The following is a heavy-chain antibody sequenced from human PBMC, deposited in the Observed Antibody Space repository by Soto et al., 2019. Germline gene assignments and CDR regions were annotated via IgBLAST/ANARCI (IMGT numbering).Heavy chain of an antibody. D-gene: IGHD6-13*01. Sequence: EVQLLESGGGLVQPGGSLRLSCAASGFTFSSYAMSWVRQAPGKGLEWGSAISGSGGSTYYADSVKGRFTISRDNSKNTLYLQMNSLRAEDTAVYYCAKDVGGYSSSWYLSIGYYFDYWGQGTLVTVSS. CDR1: GFTFSSYA. CDR2: ISGSGGST. CDR3: AKDVGGYSSSWYLSIGYYFDY. J-gene: IGHJ4*02. V-gene: IGHV3-23*01.